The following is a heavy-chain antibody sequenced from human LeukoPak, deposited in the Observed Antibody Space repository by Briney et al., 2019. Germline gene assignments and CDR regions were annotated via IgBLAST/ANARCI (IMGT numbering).Heavy chain of an antibody. J-gene: IGHJ3*02. Sequence: PSETLSLTCTVPGGSISSYYWSWIRQPPGKGLEWIGYIYYSGSTNYNPSLKSRVTISVDTSKNQFSPKLSSVTAADTAVYYCAREPMLNCGGDCGAFDIWGQGTMVTVSS. D-gene: IGHD2-21*01. CDR1: GGSISSYY. V-gene: IGHV4-59*01. CDR3: AREPMLNCGGDCGAFDI. CDR2: IYYSGST.